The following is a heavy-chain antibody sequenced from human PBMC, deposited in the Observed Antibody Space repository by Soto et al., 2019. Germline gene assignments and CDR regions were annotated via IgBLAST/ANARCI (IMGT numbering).Heavy chain of an antibody. J-gene: IGHJ5*02. CDR2: MNPNSGET. Sequence: QEQLVQSAAEVKKPGASVKVSCMTSGYIFNDYEINWVRQATGQGLEWIGWMNPNSGETGYAQRFQGRVTMTTSSSLSTAYLELSSLTSDDTAVYYCARIAMPARPRWYNWFDPWGQGTLVTVSS. CDR3: ARIAMPARPRWYNWFDP. D-gene: IGHD2-2*01. V-gene: IGHV1-8*02. CDR1: GYIFNDYE.